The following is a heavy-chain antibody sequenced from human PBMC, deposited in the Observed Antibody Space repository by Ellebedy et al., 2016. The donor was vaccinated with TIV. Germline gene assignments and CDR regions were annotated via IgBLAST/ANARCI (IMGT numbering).Heavy chain of an antibody. CDR1: GFTFSGSA. CDR2: IRSKANSYAT. Sequence: GESLKISCAASGFTFSGSAMHWVRQASGKGLEWVGRIRSKANSYATAYAASVKGRFTISRDDSKNTAYLQMNSLETEDTAVYYCASEYSSSSHWGYWGQGTLVAVSS. CDR3: ASEYSSSSHWGY. D-gene: IGHD6-6*01. V-gene: IGHV3-73*01. J-gene: IGHJ4*02.